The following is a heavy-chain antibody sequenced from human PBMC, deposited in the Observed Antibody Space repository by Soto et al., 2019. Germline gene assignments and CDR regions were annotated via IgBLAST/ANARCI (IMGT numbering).Heavy chain of an antibody. Sequence: SETLSLTCTVSGDSISSSDYYWGWIRQPPGKGLEWIGNIYYSGSASYHPSLKSRFTISRDNAKNSLYLQMNSLRAEDTAVYYCAGDDYDSSGYPLPFDYWGQGTLVTVSS. CDR2: IYYSGSA. CDR1: GDSISSSDYY. CDR3: AGDDYDSSGYPLPFDY. V-gene: IGHV4-39*02. D-gene: IGHD3-22*01. J-gene: IGHJ4*02.